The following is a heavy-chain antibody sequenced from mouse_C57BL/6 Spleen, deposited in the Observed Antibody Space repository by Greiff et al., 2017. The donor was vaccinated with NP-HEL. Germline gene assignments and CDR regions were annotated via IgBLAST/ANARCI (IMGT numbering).Heavy chain of an antibody. J-gene: IGHJ4*01. CDR2: INPGSGGT. CDR1: GYAFTNYL. D-gene: IGHD1-1*01. V-gene: IGHV1-54*01. CDR3: ARSIITTVEADY. Sequence: VQLQQSGAELVRPGTSVKVSCKASGYAFTNYLIEWVKQRPGQGLEWIGVINPGSGGTNYNEKFKGKATLTADKSSSTAYMQLSSLTSEDSAVYFCARSIITTVEADYWGQGTSVTVSS.